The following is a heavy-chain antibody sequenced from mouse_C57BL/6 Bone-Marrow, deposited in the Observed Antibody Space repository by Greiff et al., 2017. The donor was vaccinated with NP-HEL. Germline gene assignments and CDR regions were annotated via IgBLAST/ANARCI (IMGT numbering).Heavy chain of an antibody. D-gene: IGHD2-1*01. CDR3: AYGNYPAMDY. J-gene: IGHJ4*01. V-gene: IGHV1-19*01. CDR2: INPYNGGT. Sequence: VHVKQSGPVLVKPGASVKMSCKASGYTFTDYYMNWVKQSHGKSLEWIGVINPYNGGTSYNQKFKGKATLTVDKSSSTAYMELNSLTSEDSAVYYCAYGNYPAMDYWGQGTSVTVSS. CDR1: GYTFTDYY.